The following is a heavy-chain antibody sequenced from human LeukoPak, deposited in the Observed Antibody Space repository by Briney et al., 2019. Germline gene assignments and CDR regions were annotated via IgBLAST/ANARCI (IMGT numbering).Heavy chain of an antibody. CDR3: ARDVADSSSSWYYYYYMDV. Sequence: GGTLRLSCAASGFTFSSYSMNWVRQAPGKGLEWVSYISSSSSTIYYADSVKGRFTISRDNAKNSLYLQMNSLRAEDTALYYCARDVADSSSSWYYYYYMDVWGKGTTVTVSS. CDR1: GFTFSSYS. CDR2: ISSSSSTI. V-gene: IGHV3-48*01. J-gene: IGHJ6*03. D-gene: IGHD6-13*01.